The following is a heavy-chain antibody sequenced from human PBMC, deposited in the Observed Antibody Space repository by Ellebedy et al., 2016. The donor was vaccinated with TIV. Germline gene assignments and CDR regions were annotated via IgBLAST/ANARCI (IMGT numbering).Heavy chain of an antibody. V-gene: IGHV2-70*01. CDR1: GFSLSTSGMC. J-gene: IGHJ4*02. D-gene: IGHD3-22*01. CDR2: IDWDDDK. Sequence: SGPTLVXPTQTLTLTCTFSGFSLSTSGMCVSWIRQPPGKALEWLALIDWDDDKYYSTSLKTRLTISKDTSKNQVVLTMTNMDTVDTATYYCARTHYYDSSGYYRGPFDYWGQGTLVTVSS. CDR3: ARTHYYDSSGYYRGPFDY.